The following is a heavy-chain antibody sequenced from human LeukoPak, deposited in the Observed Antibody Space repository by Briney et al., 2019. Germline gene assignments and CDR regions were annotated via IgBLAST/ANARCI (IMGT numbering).Heavy chain of an antibody. D-gene: IGHD1-26*01. J-gene: IGHJ4*02. V-gene: IGHV4-4*07. CDR3: ARVLREELGGYFDY. CDR1: GGSISSYY. Sequence: SETLSLTCTVSGGSISSYYWSWIRQPAGKGLEWIGRIYTSGSTNYNPSLKSRVTMSVDTSKNQFSLKLSSVTAADTAVYCCARVLREELGGYFDYWGQGTLVTVSS. CDR2: IYTSGST.